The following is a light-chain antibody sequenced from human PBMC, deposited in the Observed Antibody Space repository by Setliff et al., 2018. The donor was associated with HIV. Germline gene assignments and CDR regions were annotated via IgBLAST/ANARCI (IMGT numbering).Light chain of an antibody. Sequence: QSVLPQPASVSGSPGQSITISCTGTSSDVGAYNYVSWYQQHPGKAPKLMIYEVSNRPSGVSNRFSGSKSGNTASLTISGLQAEDEADYYCSSYITNSTSYVFGTGTKVTVL. CDR3: SSYITNSTSYV. CDR1: SSDVGAYNY. CDR2: EVS. V-gene: IGLV2-14*01. J-gene: IGLJ1*01.